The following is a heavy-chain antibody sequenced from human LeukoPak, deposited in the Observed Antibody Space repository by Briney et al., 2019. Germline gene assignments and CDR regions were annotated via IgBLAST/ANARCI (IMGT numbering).Heavy chain of an antibody. V-gene: IGHV4-31*03. CDR3: ARTPFPTLYSSNYYGMDV. J-gene: IGHJ6*02. CDR2: IYYSGST. Sequence: SQTLSLTCTVSGGSISSGGYYWSWLRQHPGKGLEWIVYIYYSGSTYYNPSLKSRVTISVDTSKNQFSLKLSSVTAADTAVYYCARTPFPTLYSSNYYGMDVWGQGTTVTVSS. CDR1: GGSISSGGYY. D-gene: IGHD6-13*01.